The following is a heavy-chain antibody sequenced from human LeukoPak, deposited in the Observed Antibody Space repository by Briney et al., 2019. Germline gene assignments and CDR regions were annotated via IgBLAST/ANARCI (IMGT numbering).Heavy chain of an antibody. D-gene: IGHD4-17*01. CDR3: AKDLDDYGDYVEAFDI. V-gene: IGHV3-23*01. Sequence: GGSLRLSCAASGFTFSSYAMSWVRQAPGKGLEWVSAISGSGGSTYYADSVKGRFTISRDNSKNTLHLQMNSLRAEDTAVYYCAKDLDDYGDYVEAFDIWGQGTMVTVSS. CDR1: GFTFSSYA. CDR2: ISGSGGST. J-gene: IGHJ3*02.